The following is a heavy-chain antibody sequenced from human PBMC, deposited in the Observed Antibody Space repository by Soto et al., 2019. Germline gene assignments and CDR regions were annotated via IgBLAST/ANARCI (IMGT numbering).Heavy chain of an antibody. CDR2: ISYDGSNK. CDR3: AKAADGDDFYGMDV. J-gene: IGHJ6*02. CDR1: GFTFSSYG. D-gene: IGHD3-10*01. Sequence: QVRLVESGGGVVQPGRSLRLSCAASGFTFSSYGMHWVRQAPGKGLEWVAVISYDGSNKYYADSVKGRFTISRDNSKNTLYLQMNSLRAEDTAVYYCAKAADGDDFYGMDVWGQGTTVTVSS. V-gene: IGHV3-30*18.